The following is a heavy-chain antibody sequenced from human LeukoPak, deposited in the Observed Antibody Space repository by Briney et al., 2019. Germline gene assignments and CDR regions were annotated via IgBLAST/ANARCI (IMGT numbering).Heavy chain of an antibody. CDR3: ATERPTYYYGSGSYYTRASAEYFQH. J-gene: IGHJ1*01. Sequence: PSETLSLTCTVSSGSISTSNYYWGWVRQPPGKALEWIGNIFYSGSTYYSPSLKSRVTISLDTSRNQFSLKLSSVTAADTAVYYCATERPTYYYGSGSYYTRASAEYFQHWGQGTLVTVSS. CDR2: IFYSGST. CDR1: SGSISTSNYY. D-gene: IGHD3-10*01. V-gene: IGHV4-39*07.